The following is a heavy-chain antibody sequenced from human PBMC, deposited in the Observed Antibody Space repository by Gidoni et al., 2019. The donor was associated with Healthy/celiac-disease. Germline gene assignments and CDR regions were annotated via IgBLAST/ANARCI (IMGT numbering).Heavy chain of an antibody. CDR3: ARVLWIQLWNDAFDI. D-gene: IGHD5-18*01. Sequence: QVQLQQWGAGLLKPSETLSLTCAVYGGSFSGYYWSWIRQPPGKGLEWIGEINHSGSTNYNPSLKSRVTISVDTSKNQFSLKLSSVTVADTAVYYCARVLWIQLWNDAFDIWGQGTMVTVSS. CDR2: INHSGST. CDR1: GGSFSGYY. J-gene: IGHJ3*02. V-gene: IGHV4-34*01.